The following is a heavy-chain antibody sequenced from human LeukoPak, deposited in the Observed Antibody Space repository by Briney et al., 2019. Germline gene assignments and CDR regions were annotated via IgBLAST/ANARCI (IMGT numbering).Heavy chain of an antibody. CDR1: GLTVSSYW. CDR3: ARARGPRRDGYNSPLGY. D-gene: IGHD5-24*01. V-gene: IGHV3-7*01. Sequence: PRRSRRLSCAASGLTVSSYWMSWVRQAPGKGLEWVANIKQDGSEKYYVDSVKGRFTISRDNAKNSLYLQMNSLRAEDTAVYYCARARGPRRDGYNSPLGYWGQGTLVTVSS. CDR2: IKQDGSEK. J-gene: IGHJ4*02.